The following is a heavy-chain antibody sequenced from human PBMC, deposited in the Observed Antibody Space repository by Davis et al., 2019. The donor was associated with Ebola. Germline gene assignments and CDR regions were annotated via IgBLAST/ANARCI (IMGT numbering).Heavy chain of an antibody. CDR3: ARGSGSYPAGFDY. J-gene: IGHJ4*02. V-gene: IGHV3-21*01. CDR1: GFTFSSYS. D-gene: IGHD1-26*01. Sequence: PGGSLRPSCAASGFTFSSYSMNWVRQAPGKGLEWVSSISSSSSYIYYADSVKGRFTISRDNAKNSLYLQMNSLRAEDTAVYYCARGSGSYPAGFDYWGQGTLVTVSS. CDR2: ISSSSSYI.